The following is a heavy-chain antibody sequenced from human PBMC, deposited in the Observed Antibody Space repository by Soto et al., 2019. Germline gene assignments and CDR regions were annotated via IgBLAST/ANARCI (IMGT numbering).Heavy chain of an antibody. J-gene: IGHJ5*02. Sequence: QAHLQESGPGLVKPSEILSLTCAVSGASIGSGGWRGWVRQPPGKGLEWIAEIFHDGNTNYSPSLKSRVTISVDKSQNQFSLNVYSVTAADTAVYYCARHEGWTGPDQWGQGTLVTVSS. CDR1: GASIGSGGW. CDR3: ARHEGWTGPDQ. D-gene: IGHD2-8*02. V-gene: IGHV4-4*02. CDR2: IFHDGNT.